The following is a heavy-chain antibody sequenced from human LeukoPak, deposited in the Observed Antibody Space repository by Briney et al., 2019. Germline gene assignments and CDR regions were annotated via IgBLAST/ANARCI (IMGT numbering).Heavy chain of an antibody. Sequence: GGSLRLTCAASGFTFNNYAMNWVRQAPGKGLEWISYISSSSGTIYYADSVKGRFTISRDNAKKSLYLQMNSLRAEDTAVYYCATAGGSYQVFDYWGQGTLVTVSS. V-gene: IGHV3-48*01. CDR1: GFTFNNYA. D-gene: IGHD1-26*01. CDR3: ATAGGSYQVFDY. CDR2: ISSSSGTI. J-gene: IGHJ4*02.